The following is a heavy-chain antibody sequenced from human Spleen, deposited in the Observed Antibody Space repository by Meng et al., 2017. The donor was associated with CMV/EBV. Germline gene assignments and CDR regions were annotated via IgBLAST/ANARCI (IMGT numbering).Heavy chain of an antibody. CDR1: GFIFSSYW. J-gene: IGHJ6*02. V-gene: IGHV3-7*01. CDR2: IKQDGSEK. CDR3: ARAPIVVVPFYGMDV. Sequence: GESLKISCAGSGFIFSSYWMSWVRQAPGKGLEWVANIKQDGSEKYYVDSVKGRFTISRDNAKNSLYLQMNSLRAEDTAVYYCARAPIVVVPFYGMDVWGQGTTVTVSS. D-gene: IGHD2-2*01.